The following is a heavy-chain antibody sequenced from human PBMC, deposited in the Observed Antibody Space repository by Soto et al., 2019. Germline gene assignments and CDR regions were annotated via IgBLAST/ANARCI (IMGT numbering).Heavy chain of an antibody. CDR2: ISANNAYT. CDR1: GYSFTSYG. CDR3: ARYDSRAYSPIDR. J-gene: IGHJ5*02. V-gene: IGHV1-18*01. D-gene: IGHD3-22*01. Sequence: QVQLVQSGAEVKKPGASVKVSCKASGYSFTSYGITWLRQAPGQGLEWMGRISANNAYTEYAQKVQGRVTMTTDTSTSTAYMELRSLRSDDSAVYYCARYDSRAYSPIDRWGQGTLVTVSS.